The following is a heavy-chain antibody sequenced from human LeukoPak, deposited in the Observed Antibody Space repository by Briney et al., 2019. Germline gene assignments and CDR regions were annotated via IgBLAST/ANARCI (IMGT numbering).Heavy chain of an antibody. Sequence: GGPLRLSCAASGFTFSSYWMHWVRQAPGKGLVWVSRINSDGSSTSYADSVKGRFTISRDNAKNTLYLQMNSLRAEDTAVYYCARVKYRGYSSSSNDYWGQGTLVTVSS. J-gene: IGHJ4*02. CDR2: INSDGSST. D-gene: IGHD6-13*01. CDR1: GFTFSSYW. CDR3: ARVKYRGYSSSSNDY. V-gene: IGHV3-74*01.